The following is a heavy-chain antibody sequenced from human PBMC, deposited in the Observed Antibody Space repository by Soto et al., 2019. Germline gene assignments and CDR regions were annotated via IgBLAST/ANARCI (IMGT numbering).Heavy chain of an antibody. CDR2: ISYDGSNT. CDR3: ARDPGMFLSYYSYGMDV. J-gene: IGHJ6*01. V-gene: IGHV3-30-3*01. CDR1: GFTFSRFS. Sequence: QVQLVESGGGVVQPGRSLTLSCAASGFTFSRFSMHWVRQTPGKGLAWVAVISYDGSNTHYAESVKGRFNISRDDSKNTVFLQMNNLRGEDSAVYYCARDPGMFLSYYSYGMDVW. D-gene: IGHD1-1*01.